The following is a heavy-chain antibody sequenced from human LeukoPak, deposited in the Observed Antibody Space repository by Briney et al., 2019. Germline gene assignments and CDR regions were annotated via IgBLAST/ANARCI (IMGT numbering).Heavy chain of an antibody. D-gene: IGHD5-18*01. CDR2: ITWDGGST. J-gene: IGHJ4*02. CDR3: ARDLSGVTGYTYGRGIDY. CDR1: GITFSSSS. V-gene: IGHV3-20*04. Sequence: GGSLRLSCLASGITFSSSSMTWVRQAPGKGLEWVSHITWDGGSTHYADSVKGRFTISRDNAKTSLYLQMNSLRAEDTAVYYCARDLSGVTGYTYGRGIDYWGQGTLVTVSS.